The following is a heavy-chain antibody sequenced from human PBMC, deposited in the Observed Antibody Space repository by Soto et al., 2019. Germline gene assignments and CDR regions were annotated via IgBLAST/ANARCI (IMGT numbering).Heavy chain of an antibody. CDR1: GYTFTSYA. J-gene: IGHJ6*02. D-gene: IGHD1-7*01. CDR2: INAGNGNT. CDR3: ARGGNWNYDYYYYYGMDV. Sequence: EASVKVSCKASGYTFTSYAMHWVRQAPGQRLEWMGWINAGNGNTKYSQKFQGRVTITRDTSASTAYMELSSLRSEDTAVYYCARGGNWNYDYYYYYGMDVWGQGTTVTVSS. V-gene: IGHV1-3*01.